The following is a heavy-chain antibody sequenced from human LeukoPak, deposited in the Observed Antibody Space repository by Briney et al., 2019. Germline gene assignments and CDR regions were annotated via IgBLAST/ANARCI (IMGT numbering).Heavy chain of an antibody. V-gene: IGHV3-74*01. CDR3: ARDGLNYYGSGSFSPYYYYGMDV. D-gene: IGHD3-10*01. Sequence: GGSLRLSCAASGFTFSSYWMHWVRQAPGKGLVWVSRINGDGSSTSYADSVKGRFTISRDNAKNTLYLQMDSLRAEDTAVYYCARDGLNYYGSGSFSPYYYYGMDVWGQGTRSPSP. CDR2: INGDGSST. J-gene: IGHJ6*02. CDR1: GFTFSSYW.